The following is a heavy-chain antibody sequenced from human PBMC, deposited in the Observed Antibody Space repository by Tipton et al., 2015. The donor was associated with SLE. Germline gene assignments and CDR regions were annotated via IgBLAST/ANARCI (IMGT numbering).Heavy chain of an antibody. D-gene: IGHD6-13*01. J-gene: IGHJ3*02. Sequence: GLVKPSETLSLTCTVSGGSISGYYWSWIRQTPGKGLEWIGYIYDSGNSDYNPSLKSRVTISVDTSKNQSSLRLTSLTAADTAVYYCARVVYSFSDAFDIWGQGTLVTVSS. CDR3: ARVVYSFSDAFDI. CDR2: IYDSGNS. V-gene: IGHV4-59*01. CDR1: GGSISGYY.